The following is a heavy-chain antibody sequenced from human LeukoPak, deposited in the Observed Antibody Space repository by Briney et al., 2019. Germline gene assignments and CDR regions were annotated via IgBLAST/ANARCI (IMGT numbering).Heavy chain of an antibody. D-gene: IGHD3-9*01. Sequence: GGSLGLSCAASGFTFDDYAMHWVRQAPGKGLEWVSLISGDGGSTYYADSVKGRFTISRDNSKNSLYLQMNSLRTEDTALYYCAKGGEGYFDWLLLGYWGQGTLVTVS. CDR1: GFTFDDYA. V-gene: IGHV3-43*02. CDR3: AKGGEGYFDWLLLGY. J-gene: IGHJ4*02. CDR2: ISGDGGST.